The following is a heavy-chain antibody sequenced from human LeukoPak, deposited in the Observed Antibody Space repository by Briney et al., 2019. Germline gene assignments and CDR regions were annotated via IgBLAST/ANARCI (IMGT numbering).Heavy chain of an antibody. V-gene: IGHV4-61*05. Sequence: PSETLSLTCTVSGGSISSSSHYWAWIRQSPGKGLEWIGYIYHTGSTSYSPSLKSRVTISADTSQNQFSLKLSSVTAADTAVYYCARRALYGYSYGFHYWGQGTLVTVSS. CDR3: ARRALYGYSYGFHY. CDR2: IYHTGST. CDR1: GGSISSSSHY. J-gene: IGHJ4*02. D-gene: IGHD5-18*01.